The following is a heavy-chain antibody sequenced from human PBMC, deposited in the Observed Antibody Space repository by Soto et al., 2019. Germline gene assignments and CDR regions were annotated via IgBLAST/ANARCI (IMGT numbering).Heavy chain of an antibody. Sequence: QVQLVESGGGVVQPGRSLRLSCAASGFTFSNYCMHWVRQAPGKGLEWVAVISYVGSNKYYADSVKGRFTISRDNSQNTLYLQMNRLRAEDTAVYYCAKDRAFYRGSENGDCCGGIDPGGQGTLVTVSS. D-gene: IGHD2-21*02. V-gene: IGHV3-30*18. CDR1: GFTFSNYC. CDR3: AKDRAFYRGSENGDCCGGIDP. J-gene: IGHJ5*02. CDR2: ISYVGSNK.